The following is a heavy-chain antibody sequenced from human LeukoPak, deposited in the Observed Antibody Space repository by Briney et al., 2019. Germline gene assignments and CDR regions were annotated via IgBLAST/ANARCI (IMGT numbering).Heavy chain of an antibody. CDR1: GYTFTSYA. CDR2: INAGNGNT. V-gene: IGHV1-3*01. Sequence: ASVKVSCKASGYTFTSYAMHWVRQAPGQRLEWMGWINAGNGNTKYSQKFQGRVTITRDTSASTAYMELSSLRSEDTAVYYCARDRRLSLWSVPEPEYYFDYWGQGTLVTVSS. D-gene: IGHD2-21*01. J-gene: IGHJ4*02. CDR3: ARDRRLSLWSVPEPEYYFDY.